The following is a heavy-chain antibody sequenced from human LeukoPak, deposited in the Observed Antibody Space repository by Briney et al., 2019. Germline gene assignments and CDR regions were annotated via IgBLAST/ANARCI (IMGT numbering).Heavy chain of an antibody. CDR2: ISGSGGGT. CDR3: AKDYSSSWYYFDY. V-gene: IGHV3-23*01. D-gene: IGHD6-13*01. CDR1: GFTFSSYA. Sequence: GGSLRLSCAASGFTFSSYAMSWVRQAPGKGLEWVSAISGSGGGTNYADSVKGRFTVSRDNSKNTLYLQMNSLRAEDTAVYYCAKDYSSSWYYFDYWGQGTLVTVSS. J-gene: IGHJ4*02.